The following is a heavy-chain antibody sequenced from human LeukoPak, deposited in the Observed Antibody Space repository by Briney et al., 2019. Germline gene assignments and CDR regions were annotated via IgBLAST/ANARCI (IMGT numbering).Heavy chain of an antibody. CDR2: IWYDGSNK. CDR1: GFTFSSYG. CDR3: ASSVEAVMLIDY. V-gene: IGHV3-33*01. J-gene: IGHJ4*02. D-gene: IGHD3-16*01. Sequence: GGSLRLSCAASGFTFSSYGIHWVRQAPGKGLEWVALIWYDGSNKYYADSVKGRFTISRDNSKNTLYLQMNSLRAEDTAVYYCASSVEAVMLIDYWGQGTLVTVSS.